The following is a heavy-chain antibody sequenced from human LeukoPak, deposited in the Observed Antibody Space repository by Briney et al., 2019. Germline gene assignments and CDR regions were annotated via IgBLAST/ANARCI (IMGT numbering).Heavy chain of an antibody. CDR2: IYDGGTT. Sequence: SETLSLTCTLSGGSISSNDYYWSWIRQHPGKGLEWIGYIYDGGTTYYKPSLNSRLSISVDTSKNQFSLNLTSLTAADTAVYYCARGTGWGTYYGVAYFDDWGQGTLVTVSS. CDR3: ARGTGWGTYYGVAYFDD. D-gene: IGHD3-10*01. V-gene: IGHV4-31*03. CDR1: GGSISSNDYY. J-gene: IGHJ4*02.